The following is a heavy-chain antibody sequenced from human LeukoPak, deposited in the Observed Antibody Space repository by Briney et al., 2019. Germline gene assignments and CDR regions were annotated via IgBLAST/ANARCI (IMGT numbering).Heavy chain of an antibody. D-gene: IGHD3-10*01. J-gene: IGHJ4*02. Sequence: GGSLRLSCAASGFTFRNYAMNWVRQTPGKGLEWVAVISYDGSNKFYADSVKGRFTLSRDNSKNTLYLQMNSLRIEDTAVYYCGRGSVGFGELNYWGQGTLVAVSS. CDR1: GFTFRNYA. V-gene: IGHV3-30-3*01. CDR3: GRGSVGFGELNY. CDR2: ISYDGSNK.